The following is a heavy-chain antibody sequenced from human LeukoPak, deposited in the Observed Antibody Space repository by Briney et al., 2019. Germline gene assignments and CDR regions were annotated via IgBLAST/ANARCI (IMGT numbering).Heavy chain of an antibody. V-gene: IGHV3-23*01. CDR1: GFTFSSYA. Sequence: PGGSLRLSCAASGFTFSSYAMSWVRQAPGKGLEWVSAISGSGGSTYYADSVRGRFTISRDNSKNTLYLQMNSLRAEDTAVYYCACGGYYDFWSGPLGIWGQGTMVTVSS. CDR3: ACGGYYDFWSGPLGI. D-gene: IGHD3-3*01. J-gene: IGHJ3*02. CDR2: ISGSGGST.